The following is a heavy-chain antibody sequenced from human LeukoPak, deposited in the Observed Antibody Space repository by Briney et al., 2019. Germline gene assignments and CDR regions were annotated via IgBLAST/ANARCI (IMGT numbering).Heavy chain of an antibody. CDR3: ARGGIFTSYAFEI. CDR1: GFTVSSNY. J-gene: IGHJ3*02. D-gene: IGHD1-26*01. V-gene: IGHV3-66*01. CDR2: IYSGGRT. Sequence: GGSLRLSCAASGFTVSSNYMSWVRQAPGKGLEWVSVIYSGGRTYYADSVKGRFTISRDNSKNTLYLQMNSLRAEDTAVYYCARGGIFTSYAFEIWGQGAMVTVSS.